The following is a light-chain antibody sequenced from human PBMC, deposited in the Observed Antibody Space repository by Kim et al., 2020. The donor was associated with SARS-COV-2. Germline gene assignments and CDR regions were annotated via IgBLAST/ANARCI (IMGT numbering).Light chain of an antibody. V-gene: IGLV3-1*01. CDR3: QAWDSSTVV. J-gene: IGLJ2*01. Sequence: VSPGQTASITCSGDKLGDKYACWYQQKPGQSPVLVIYQDSKRPSGIPERFSGSNSGNTATLTISRTQAMDEADYYCQAWDSSTVVFGGGTQLTVL. CDR2: QDS. CDR1: KLGDKY.